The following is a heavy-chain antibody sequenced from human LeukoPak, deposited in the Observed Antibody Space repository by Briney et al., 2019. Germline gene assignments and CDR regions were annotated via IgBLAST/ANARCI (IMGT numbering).Heavy chain of an antibody. CDR1: GGSISSYY. CDR3: ASGNGDYRPMYFQH. Sequence: SETLSLTCTVSGGSISSYYWSWIRQPPGKGLEWIGYIYYSGSTNYNPSLKSRVTISVDTSKNQFSLKLSSVTAADTAVYYCASGNGDYRPMYFQHWGQGTLVTVSS. J-gene: IGHJ1*01. CDR2: IYYSGST. D-gene: IGHD4-17*01. V-gene: IGHV4-59*08.